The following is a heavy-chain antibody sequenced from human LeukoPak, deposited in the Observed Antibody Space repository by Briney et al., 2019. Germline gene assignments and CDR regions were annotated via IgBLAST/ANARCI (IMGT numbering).Heavy chain of an antibody. CDR1: GGTFSSYA. CDR3: ARDEAYYDFWSGRNYYYYGMDV. CDR2: IIPIFGTA. D-gene: IGHD3-3*01. Sequence: SVKVSCKASGGTFSSYAISWVRQAPGQGLEWMGWIIPIFGTANYAQKFQGRVTITADESTSTAYMELSSLRSEDTAVYYCARDEAYYDFWSGRNYYYYGMDVWGQGTTVTVSS. V-gene: IGHV1-69*13. J-gene: IGHJ6*02.